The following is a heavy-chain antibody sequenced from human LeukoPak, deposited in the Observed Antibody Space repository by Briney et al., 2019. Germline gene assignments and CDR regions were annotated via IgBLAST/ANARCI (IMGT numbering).Heavy chain of an antibody. Sequence: SEALSLTCTVSGGSISSYYWSWIRQPPGKGLEWIGYIYYSGSTNYNPSLKSRVTISVDTSKNQFSLKLSSVTAADTAVYYCARGRSSGYYPYYFDYWGQGTLVTVSS. D-gene: IGHD3-22*01. V-gene: IGHV4-59*01. CDR3: ARGRSSGYYPYYFDY. J-gene: IGHJ4*02. CDR2: IYYSGST. CDR1: GGSISSYY.